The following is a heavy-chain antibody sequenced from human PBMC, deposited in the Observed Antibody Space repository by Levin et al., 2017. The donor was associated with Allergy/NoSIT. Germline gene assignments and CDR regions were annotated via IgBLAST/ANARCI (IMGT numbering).Heavy chain of an antibody. CDR2: IKSKTDGGTT. J-gene: IGHJ4*02. Sequence: GGSLRLSCAASGFTFSNAWMSWVRQAPGKGLEWVGRIKSKTDGGTTDYAAPVKGRFTISRDDSKNTLYLQMNSLKTEDTAVYYCTTVRSDPYYYGSGSPYFDYWGQGTLVTVSS. CDR1: GFTFSNAW. D-gene: IGHD3-10*01. V-gene: IGHV3-15*01. CDR3: TTVRSDPYYYGSGSPYFDY.